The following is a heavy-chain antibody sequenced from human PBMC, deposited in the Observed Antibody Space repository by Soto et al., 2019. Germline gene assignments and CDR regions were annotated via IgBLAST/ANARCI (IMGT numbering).Heavy chain of an antibody. CDR1: GFTFRSYA. CDR2: ISYDGSNK. V-gene: IGHV3-30-3*01. Sequence: QVQLVESGGGVVQPGRSLRLSCAASGFTFRSYAMHWVRQAPGKGLEWVAVISYDGSNKYYADSVKGRFTFSRDNSNNTLYLQMNSLRAEDTAVYYCAREGVGATSINFDYWGQGTLVTVSS. J-gene: IGHJ4*02. CDR3: AREGVGATSINFDY. D-gene: IGHD1-26*01.